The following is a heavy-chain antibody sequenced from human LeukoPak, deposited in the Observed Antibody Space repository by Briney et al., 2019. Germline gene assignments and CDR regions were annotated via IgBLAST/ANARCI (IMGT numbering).Heavy chain of an antibody. V-gene: IGHV3-30*04. J-gene: IGHJ4*02. CDR1: GFTFSSYA. CDR2: ISYDGSNK. CDR3: AREADYYDSSGYYAD. Sequence: GSLRLSCAASGFTFSSYAMHWVRQAPGKGLEWVAVISYDGSNKYYADSVKGRFTISRDNSKNTLYLQMNSLRAEDTAVYYCAREADYYDSSGYYADWGQGTLVTVSS. D-gene: IGHD3-22*01.